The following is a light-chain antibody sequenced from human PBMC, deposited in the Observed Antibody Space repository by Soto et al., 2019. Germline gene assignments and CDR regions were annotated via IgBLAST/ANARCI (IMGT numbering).Light chain of an antibody. Sequence: QSVLTQPASVSGSPGQSITISCTGTSSDVGGYNYVSWYQQPPGKAPKLMIYDVSTRPSGVSNRFSGSKSGNTASLTISGLQAEDEADYYCSSYTSSSTLYVFGTGTKVTVL. CDR2: DVS. CDR1: SSDVGGYNY. V-gene: IGLV2-14*01. J-gene: IGLJ1*01. CDR3: SSYTSSSTLYV.